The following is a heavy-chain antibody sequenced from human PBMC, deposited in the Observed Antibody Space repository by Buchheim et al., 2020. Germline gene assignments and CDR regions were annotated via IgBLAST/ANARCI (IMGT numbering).Heavy chain of an antibody. J-gene: IGHJ5*02. CDR2: ISYSGST. CDR3: ARALGRTPWFDP. V-gene: IGHV4-59*01. D-gene: IGHD7-27*01. CDR1: AGSIDGYY. Sequence: QVQLQESGPGLVKPSETLSLTCTVSAGSIDGYYWSWIRQPPGKGLEWIGYISYSGSTNYNPSLKSRVTISVDMSKNHFSLKLSSMTAADTAVYYCARALGRTPWFDPWGQGTL.